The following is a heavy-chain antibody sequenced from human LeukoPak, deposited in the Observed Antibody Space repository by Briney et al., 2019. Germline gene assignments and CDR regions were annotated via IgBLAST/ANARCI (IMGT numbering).Heavy chain of an antibody. CDR3: ARPIEGFTYYFDY. J-gene: IGHJ4*02. CDR1: GGSISSSSYY. V-gene: IGHV4-39*01. D-gene: IGHD3-10*01. CDR2: IYYSGST. Sequence: SETLSLTCTVSGGSISSSSYYWGWIRQPPGTGLEWIGSIYYSGSTYYNPSLKSRVTISVDTSKNQFSLKLSSVTAADTAVCYCARPIEGFTYYFDYWGQGTLVTVSS.